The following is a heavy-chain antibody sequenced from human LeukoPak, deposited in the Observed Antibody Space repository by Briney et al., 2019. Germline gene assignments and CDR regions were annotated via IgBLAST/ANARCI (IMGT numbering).Heavy chain of an antibody. CDR2: ISGSGSST. CDR3: ARGLQLWPNYLAY. Sequence: AGGSLRLSCAASGFTFSTYAMSWVRQAPGKGLEWVSAISGSGSSTYYADSVKGRFTISRANSKNTLYLQMNSLRADDTAVYYCARGLQLWPNYLAYWGQGTLVTVSS. CDR1: GFTFSTYA. J-gene: IGHJ4*02. D-gene: IGHD1-1*01. V-gene: IGHV3-23*01.